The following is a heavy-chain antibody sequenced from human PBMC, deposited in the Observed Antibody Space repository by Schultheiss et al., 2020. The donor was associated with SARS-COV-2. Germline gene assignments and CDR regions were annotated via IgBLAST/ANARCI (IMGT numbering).Heavy chain of an antibody. CDR2: IYPGDSDT. CDR1: GYSFTSYW. D-gene: IGHD1-26*01. CDR3: ARHREWELLGHYYYGMDV. J-gene: IGHJ6*02. Sequence: KVSCKGSGYSFTSYWIGWVRQMPGKGLEWMGIIYPGDSDTRYSPSFQGQVTISADKSISTAYLQWSSLKASDTAMYYCARHREWELLGHYYYGMDVWGQGTTVTVSS. V-gene: IGHV5-51*01.